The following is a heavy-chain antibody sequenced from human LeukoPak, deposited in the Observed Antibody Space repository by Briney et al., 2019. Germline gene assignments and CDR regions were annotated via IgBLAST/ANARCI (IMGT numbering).Heavy chain of an antibody. Sequence: SETLSLTCTVSGGSISSSSYYWGWIRQPPGKGLEWIGSIYYSGSTYYNPSLKSRFTISVDTSKNQFSLTLSSVTAADTAVYYCARKEIRAIFGVVSPWDYYYMDVWGKGTTVTVSS. D-gene: IGHD3-3*01. V-gene: IGHV4-39*07. CDR3: ARKEIRAIFGVVSPWDYYYMDV. J-gene: IGHJ6*03. CDR1: GGSISSSSYY. CDR2: IYYSGST.